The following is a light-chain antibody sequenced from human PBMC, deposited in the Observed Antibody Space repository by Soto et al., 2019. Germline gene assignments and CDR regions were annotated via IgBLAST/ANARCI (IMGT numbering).Light chain of an antibody. CDR3: QQFGSSPWT. J-gene: IGKJ1*01. CDR1: QRVRPTY. CDR2: GAS. V-gene: IGKV3-20*01. Sequence: IVLTQSPGTLSLSPGERATLSCRASQRVRPTYVAWYQQKAGQAPRLLIHGASTRATGIPDRFSGSGSGTDFTLTITRLEPEDFAVYFCQQFGSSPWTFGQGTKVEI.